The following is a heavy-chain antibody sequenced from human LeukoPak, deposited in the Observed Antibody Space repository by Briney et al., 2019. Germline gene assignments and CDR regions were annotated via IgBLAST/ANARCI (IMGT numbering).Heavy chain of an antibody. CDR3: ASGYDILTGYPHYYYGMDV. CDR1: GGTFSSYA. V-gene: IGHV1-69*04. Sequence: GASVKVSCKASGGTFSSYAISWVRQAPGQGLEWMGRIIPILGIANYAQKFQGRVTITADKSTSTAYMELSSLRSEDTAVYYCASGYDILTGYPHYYYGMDVWGQGTTVTVSS. J-gene: IGHJ6*02. CDR2: IIPILGIA. D-gene: IGHD3-9*01.